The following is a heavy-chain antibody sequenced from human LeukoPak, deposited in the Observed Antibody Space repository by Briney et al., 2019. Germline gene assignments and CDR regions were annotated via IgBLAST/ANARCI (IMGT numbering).Heavy chain of an antibody. J-gene: IGHJ4*02. V-gene: IGHV4-31*03. CDR3: AKYYKGSWYFDY. Sequence: PSQTLSLTCTVSGGSISSGGYYWSWIRQHPGKGLEWIGYIYYSGSTYYNPSLKSRVTISVDTSKNQFSLKLSSVTAADTAVYYCAKYYKGSWYFDYWGQGTLVTVSS. CDR2: IYYSGST. D-gene: IGHD1-26*01. CDR1: GGSISSGGYY.